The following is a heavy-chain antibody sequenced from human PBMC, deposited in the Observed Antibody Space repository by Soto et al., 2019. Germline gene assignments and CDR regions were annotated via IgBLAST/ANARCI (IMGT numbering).Heavy chain of an antibody. CDR3: ARWVTPGGLDV. CDR2: TSYDGSNK. CDR1: GFTFRSYV. V-gene: IGHV3-33*05. J-gene: IGHJ1*01. D-gene: IGHD2-21*02. Sequence: QVQLVESGGGVVQPGTSRRLSCVGSGFTFRSYVIHWVRQAPGKGLEWVALTSYDGSNKDYGDSVKGRFTISRDNSRNTVDLQMDSLRREYTALYYGARWVTPGGLDVWGQGTLVSVSS.